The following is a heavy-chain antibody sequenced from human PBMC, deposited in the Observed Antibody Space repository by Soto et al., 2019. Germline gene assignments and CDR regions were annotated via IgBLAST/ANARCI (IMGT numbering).Heavy chain of an antibody. J-gene: IGHJ2*01. CDR1: GFTFSNSG. V-gene: IGHV3-30*18. D-gene: IGHD5-18*01. Sequence: GGSLRLSCSASGFTFSNSGMHWVRQAPGKGLEWVALISFDATKINYADSVKGRFTISRDNSKNTLYLQMNSLRAEDTALYYCAKDRGTAMIYWYFGPWGRGTLVTVSS. CDR3: AKDRGTAMIYWYFGP. CDR2: ISFDATKI.